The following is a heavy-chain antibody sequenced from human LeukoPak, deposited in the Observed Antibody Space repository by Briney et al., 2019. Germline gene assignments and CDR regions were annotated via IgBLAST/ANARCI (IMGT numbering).Heavy chain of an antibody. D-gene: IGHD2/OR15-2a*01. Sequence: GGSLRLSCAASGFTFSGYWMHWVRQAPGKGLVWVSIINTDGSTTRYADSVKGRFTISRDNAKNTLYLQINSPRVEDTAVYFCARDTSRTMDVWGQGTTVTV. CDR2: INTDGSTT. V-gene: IGHV3-74*01. CDR1: GFTFSGYW. J-gene: IGHJ6*02. CDR3: ARDTSRTMDV.